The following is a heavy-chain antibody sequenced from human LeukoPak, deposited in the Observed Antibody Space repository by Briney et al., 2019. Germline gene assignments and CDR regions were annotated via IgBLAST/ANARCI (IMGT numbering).Heavy chain of an antibody. V-gene: IGHV4-39*01. CDR3: AKPGGSGDYFNEDPFDY. CDR1: GGSIRFSTYY. CDR2: ISNSGTT. J-gene: IGHJ4*02. Sequence: PSETLSLTCTVSGGSIRFSTYYWGWIRQPPGKGLEWIESISNSGTTYYNSSLKSRVIVFIDTSKNQFSLKLSSVTTADPAAYYCAKPGGSGDYFNEDPFDYWGQGTLVTVSS. D-gene: IGHD3-10*01.